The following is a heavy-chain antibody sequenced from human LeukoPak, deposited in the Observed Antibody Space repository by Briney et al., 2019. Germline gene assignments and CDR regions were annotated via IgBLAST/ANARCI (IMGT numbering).Heavy chain of an antibody. CDR1: GGSIGSYY. V-gene: IGHV4-59*01. CDR3: AREAGVSRLTFPWFDP. D-gene: IGHD2-21*01. J-gene: IGHJ5*02. Sequence: SETLSLTCTVSGGSIGSYYWSWIRQPPGKGLEWIGYIYYSGSTNYNPSLKSRVTISVDTSKNQFSLKLSSVTAADTAVYYCAREAGVSRLTFPWFDPWGQGTLVTVSS. CDR2: IYYSGST.